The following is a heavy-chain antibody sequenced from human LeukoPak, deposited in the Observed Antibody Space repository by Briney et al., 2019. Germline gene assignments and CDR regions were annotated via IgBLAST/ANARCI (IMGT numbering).Heavy chain of an antibody. D-gene: IGHD2-2*01. V-gene: IGHV4-31*03. Sequence: SQTLSLTCTVSGVSINSGGFYWNWIRQHPGKGLEWIGYIYYSGSTSYNPSLKSRVTISVDTSKNQFSLKLSSVSAADTAVYYCATSGYSSSWLGVFDYWGQGTVVTVST. CDR3: ATSGYSSSWLGVFDY. CDR2: IYYSGST. CDR1: GVSINSGGFY. J-gene: IGHJ4*02.